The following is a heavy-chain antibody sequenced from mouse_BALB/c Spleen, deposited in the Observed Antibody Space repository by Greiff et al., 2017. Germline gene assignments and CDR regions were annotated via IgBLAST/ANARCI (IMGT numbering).Heavy chain of an antibody. V-gene: IGHV3-2*02. Sequence: EVQGVESGPGLVKPSQSLSLTCTVTGYSITSDYAWNWIRQFPGNKLEWMGYISYSGSTSYNPSLKSRISITRDTSKNQFFLQLNSVTTEDTATYYCARVGAMDYWGQGTSVTVSS. CDR2: ISYSGST. CDR1: GYSITSDYA. CDR3: ARVGAMDY. J-gene: IGHJ4*01.